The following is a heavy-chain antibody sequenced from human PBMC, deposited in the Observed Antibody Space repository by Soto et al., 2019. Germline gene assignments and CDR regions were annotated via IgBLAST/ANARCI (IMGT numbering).Heavy chain of an antibody. Sequence: GGSLRLSCAASGFTFSSYWMHWVRQAPGKGLVWVSRINSDGSSTSYADSVKGRFTISRDNAKNTLYLQMNSLGAEDTAVYYCARDGDYYDSSDYYFRALDIWGQGTMVTVSS. D-gene: IGHD3-22*01. J-gene: IGHJ3*02. CDR1: GFTFSSYW. CDR3: ARDGDYYDSSDYYFRALDI. V-gene: IGHV3-74*01. CDR2: INSDGSST.